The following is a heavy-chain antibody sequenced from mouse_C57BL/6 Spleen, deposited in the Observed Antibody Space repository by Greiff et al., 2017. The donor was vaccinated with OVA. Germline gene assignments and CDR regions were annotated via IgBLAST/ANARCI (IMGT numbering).Heavy chain of an antibody. J-gene: IGHJ3*01. CDR2: IYPGSGNT. D-gene: IGHD1-1*01. V-gene: IGHV1-80*01. CDR3: ARAYYDSSSYSFAY. Sequence: QVQLQQSGAELVKPGASVKISCKASGYAFSSYWMNWVKQRPGKGLEWIGQIYPGSGNTNYNGKFKGKATLTADKSSSTAYMQLSSLTSEDSAVYFCARAYYDSSSYSFAYWGQGTLVTVSA. CDR1: GYAFSSYW.